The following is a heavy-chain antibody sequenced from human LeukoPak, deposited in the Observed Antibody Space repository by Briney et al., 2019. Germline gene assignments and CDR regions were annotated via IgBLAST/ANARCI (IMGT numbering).Heavy chain of an antibody. CDR3: ARDPSWSYFGGWFDP. Sequence: GGSLRLSCAASGFPFSGYSMNWVRQAPGKGLEWVSYISSSSGAIYYADSVKGRFTISRDNAKNSLYLQMNSLRAEDTAVYYCARDPSWSYFGGWFDPWGQGTLVTVSS. V-gene: IGHV3-48*04. CDR1: GFPFSGYS. CDR2: ISSSSGAI. J-gene: IGHJ5*02. D-gene: IGHD1-26*01.